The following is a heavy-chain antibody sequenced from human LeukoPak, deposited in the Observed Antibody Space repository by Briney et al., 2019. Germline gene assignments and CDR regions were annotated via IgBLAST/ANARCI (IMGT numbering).Heavy chain of an antibody. Sequence: PSETLSLTCTVSGGCISSYYWSWIRQPPGKGLEWIGYIYYSGSTNYNPSLKSRVTISVDTSKNQFSLKLSSVTAADTAVYYCARGRWLQFPLDYWGQGTLVTVSS. V-gene: IGHV4-59*01. CDR2: IYYSGST. CDR1: GGCISSYY. CDR3: ARGRWLQFPLDY. D-gene: IGHD5-24*01. J-gene: IGHJ4*02.